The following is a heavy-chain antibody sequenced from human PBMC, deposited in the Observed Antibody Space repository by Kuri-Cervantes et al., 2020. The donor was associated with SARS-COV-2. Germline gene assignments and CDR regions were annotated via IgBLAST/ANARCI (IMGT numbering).Heavy chain of an antibody. CDR2: MNPNSGNT. D-gene: IGHD1-26*01. CDR1: GGTFSSYA. CDR3: AREKVKAGWELLSPYYYYYYGMDV. J-gene: IGHJ6*02. Sequence: ASVKVSCKASGGTFSSYAINWVRQATGQGLEWMGWMNPNSGNTGYAQKFQGRVTMTRNTSISTAYMELSSLRSEDTAVYYCAREKVKAGWELLSPYYYYYYGMDVWGQGTTVTVSS. V-gene: IGHV1-8*02.